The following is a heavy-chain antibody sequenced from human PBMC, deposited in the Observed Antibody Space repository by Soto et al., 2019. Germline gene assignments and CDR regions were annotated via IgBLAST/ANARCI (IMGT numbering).Heavy chain of an antibody. CDR3: VLLGQTTPRLSDAFDI. CDR1: GFTVSSNY. V-gene: IGHV3-66*01. J-gene: IGHJ3*02. CDR2: IYSGGST. Sequence: PGGSLRLSCAASGFTVSSNYMSWVRQAPGKGLEWVSVIYSGGSTYYADSVKGRFTISRDNSKNTLYLQMNSLRAEDTAVYYCVLLGQTTPRLSDAFDIWGQGTMVTVSS. D-gene: IGHD4-17*01.